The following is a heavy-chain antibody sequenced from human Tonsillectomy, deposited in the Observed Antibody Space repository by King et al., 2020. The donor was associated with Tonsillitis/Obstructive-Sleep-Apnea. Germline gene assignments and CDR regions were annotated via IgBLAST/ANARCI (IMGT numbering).Heavy chain of an antibody. J-gene: IGHJ5*02. Sequence: VQLVESGAEVKNPGASVKVSCKASGYTFIGYYIHWVRQAPGQGLEWMGWISPDSGGTDYAQKFQGRVTMTRHTSISTAYMELSSLRSDDTAVYYCARGSRPDPWGQGTLVTVSS. CDR2: ISPDSGGT. V-gene: IGHV1-2*02. CDR3: ARGSRPDP. CDR1: GYTFIGYY.